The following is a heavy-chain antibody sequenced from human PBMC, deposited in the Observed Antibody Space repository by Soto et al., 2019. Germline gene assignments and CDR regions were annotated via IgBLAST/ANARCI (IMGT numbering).Heavy chain of an antibody. CDR1: GGSISSVDW. V-gene: IGHV4-4*02. CDR3: ARVVFFGDCSLPVPFDV. J-gene: IGHJ2*01. D-gene: IGHD2-21*02. CDR2: IYHSGST. Sequence: SETLSLTCAVSGGSISSVDWWSWVRQPPGKGLEWIGEIYHSGSTNYNPSLKSRVTISVDTSKNQFSLKLSSVTAADTAVYYCARVVFFGDCSLPVPFDVSVRGTLVTVFS.